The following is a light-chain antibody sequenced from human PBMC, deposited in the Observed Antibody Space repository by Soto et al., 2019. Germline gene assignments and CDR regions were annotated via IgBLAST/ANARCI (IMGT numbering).Light chain of an antibody. Sequence: IVMMQSPATLSVSPGERATLPFSASQTVSSSYLAWYQQKPGQVPRRLIYGASNRATGIPARFSGSGSETDFTLTISSLEPEDFAVYYCQQRSNWPGTFGQGTKVDIK. J-gene: IGKJ1*01. V-gene: IGKV3-11*01. CDR1: QTVSSSY. CDR2: GAS. CDR3: QQRSNWPGT.